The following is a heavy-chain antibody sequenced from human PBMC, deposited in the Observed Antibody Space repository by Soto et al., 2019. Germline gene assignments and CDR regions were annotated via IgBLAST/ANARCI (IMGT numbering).Heavy chain of an antibody. V-gene: IGHV1-69*13. Sequence: ASVKVSCKASGGTFSSYAISWVRQAPGQGLEWMGGIIPIFGTANYAQKFQGRVTITADESTSTAYMELSSLRSEDTAVYYCASSPIVVVPAAHHYYYYGMDVWGQGTTVTVSS. J-gene: IGHJ6*02. CDR1: GGTFSSYA. D-gene: IGHD2-2*01. CDR2: IIPIFGTA. CDR3: ASSPIVVVPAAHHYYYYGMDV.